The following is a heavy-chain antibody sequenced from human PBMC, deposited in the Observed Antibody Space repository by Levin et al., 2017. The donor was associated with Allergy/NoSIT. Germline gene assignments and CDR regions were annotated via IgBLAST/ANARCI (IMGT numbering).Heavy chain of an antibody. CDR3: VRRGDYDNYFEY. CDR1: GFTFGSYG. Sequence: GGSLRLSCDTSGFTFGSYGMHWVRQAPGKGLDWVAYIWFDGSDKYYSESVRGRFTISRDSSKNTVYLQMNSLRGDDRAMYYCVRRGDYDNYFEYWGRGTLVTVSS. J-gene: IGHJ4*02. D-gene: IGHD4-17*01. V-gene: IGHV3-33*01. CDR2: IWFDGSDK.